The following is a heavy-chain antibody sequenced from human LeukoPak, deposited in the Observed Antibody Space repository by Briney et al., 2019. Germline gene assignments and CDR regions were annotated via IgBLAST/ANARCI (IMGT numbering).Heavy chain of an antibody. Sequence: SETLSLTCTVSGGSISSYSWSWIRQPPGKGLEWIGYIYYSGSTNYNPSLKSRVTISVDTSKNQFSLKLSSVTAADTAVYYCARMESDYYYYYGMDVWGQGTTVTVSS. V-gene: IGHV4-59*01. CDR2: IYYSGST. CDR3: ARMESDYYYYYGMDV. D-gene: IGHD3-3*01. CDR1: GGSISSYS. J-gene: IGHJ6*02.